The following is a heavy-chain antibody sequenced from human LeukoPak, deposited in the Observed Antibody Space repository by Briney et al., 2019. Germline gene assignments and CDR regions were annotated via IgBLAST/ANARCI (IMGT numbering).Heavy chain of an antibody. D-gene: IGHD4-17*01. CDR2: INSDGSST. CDR1: GFTFSSYW. J-gene: IGHJ5*02. V-gene: IGHV3-74*01. CDR3: ARLSSHYGDYKVDP. Sequence: GGSLRLSCAASGFTFSSYWMHWVRQAPGKGLVWVSRINSDGSSTSYADSVKGRFTISRDNAKNTLYLQMNSLRAEDTAVYYCARLSSHYGDYKVDPWGQGTLVTVSS.